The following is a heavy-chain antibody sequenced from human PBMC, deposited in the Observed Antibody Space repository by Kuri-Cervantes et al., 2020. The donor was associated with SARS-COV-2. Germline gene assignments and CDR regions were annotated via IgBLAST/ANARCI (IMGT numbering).Heavy chain of an antibody. J-gene: IGHJ3*01. V-gene: IGHV3-7*03. CDR1: GFIFSGYC. CDR2: IKQDGSEE. Sequence: GESLKISCAASGFIFSGYCMTWVRQAPGKGLEWVANIKQDGSEEYYVDSVKGRFTISRDNAKNSPYLQMNSLGAEDTAVYYCAREDSGTNDAFDFWGQGATVTVSS. CDR3: AREDSGTNDAFDF. D-gene: IGHD3-10*01.